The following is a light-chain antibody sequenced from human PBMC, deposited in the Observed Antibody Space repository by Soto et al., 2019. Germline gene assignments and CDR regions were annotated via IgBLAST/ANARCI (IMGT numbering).Light chain of an antibody. V-gene: IGLV2-14*01. CDR3: SSYTSSSSYV. J-gene: IGLJ1*01. Sequence: QSALTQPASVSGSPGQSITISCTGTSSDVGGYKYVSWYQQHPDKAPKLIIYYATNRPSGISNRFSGSKSGNTASLTISGLQAEYEADYYCSSYTSSSSYVFVTGTKLTVL. CDR1: SSDVGGYKY. CDR2: YAT.